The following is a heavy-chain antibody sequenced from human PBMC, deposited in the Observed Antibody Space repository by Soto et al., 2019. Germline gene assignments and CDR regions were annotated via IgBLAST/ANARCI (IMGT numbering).Heavy chain of an antibody. CDR1: GFTFSSYA. Sequence: GGSLRLSCAASGFTFSSYAMHWVRQAPGKGLEWVAVISYDGSNKYYADSVKGRFTISRDNSKNTLYLQMNSLRAEDTAVYYCARDEYSYGYYWGQGTLVTVSS. CDR2: ISYDGSNK. D-gene: IGHD5-18*01. V-gene: IGHV3-30-3*01. J-gene: IGHJ4*02. CDR3: ARDEYSYGYY.